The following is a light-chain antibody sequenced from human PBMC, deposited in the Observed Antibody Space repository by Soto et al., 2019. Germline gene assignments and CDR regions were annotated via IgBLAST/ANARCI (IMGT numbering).Light chain of an antibody. V-gene: IGKV3-15*01. Sequence: EIVMTQSPATLSVSPGERATLSCRASQSIRSNLAWYQQKPGQAPRLLMYDTSTRATGIPARFSGSGSGTEFTLTISSLQSEDFAVYYCQQYNNWWAFGQGTRWIS. J-gene: IGKJ1*01. CDR2: DTS. CDR1: QSIRSN. CDR3: QQYNNWWA.